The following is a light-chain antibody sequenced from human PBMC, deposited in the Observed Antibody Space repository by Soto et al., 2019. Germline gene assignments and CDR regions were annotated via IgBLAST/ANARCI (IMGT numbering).Light chain of an antibody. CDR2: SNN. CDR3: AAWDDSLNGVV. Sequence: QSVLTQPPSASATPGQRVTISCSGGSSNIGSNTVNWYQQLPGTAPKLLIHSNNQRPSGVPDRFSGSKSCTSASLAISGLQSEDEADYDCAAWDDSLNGVVFGGGTKLTVL. CDR1: SSNIGSNT. V-gene: IGLV1-44*01. J-gene: IGLJ2*01.